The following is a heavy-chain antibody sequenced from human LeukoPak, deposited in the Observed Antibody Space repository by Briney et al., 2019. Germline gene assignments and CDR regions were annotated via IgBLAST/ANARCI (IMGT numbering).Heavy chain of an antibody. Sequence: SQTLSLTCASSGDSVSSNSAAWNCIRHSPSSGLEWLGRTYYRSKWYNDYAVSVKSRITINPDTSKNQFPLQLNSVTPEDTAVYYCARALRSYYYYGMDVWGQGTTVTVSS. CDR3: ARALRSYYYYGMDV. J-gene: IGHJ6*02. CDR2: TYYRSKWYN. V-gene: IGHV6-1*01. CDR1: GDSVSSNSAA.